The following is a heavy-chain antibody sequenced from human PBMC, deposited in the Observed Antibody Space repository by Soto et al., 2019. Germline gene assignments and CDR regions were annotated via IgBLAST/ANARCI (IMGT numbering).Heavy chain of an antibody. V-gene: IGHV4-31*03. D-gene: IGHD4-17*01. J-gene: IGHJ3*02. CDR3: ARRYGYAFEI. CDR2: IYYSGST. Sequence: PSETLSLTCTVSGGSISRGAYFWTWIRQHPGKGLEWIGYIYYSGSTYYNPSLKSRVTISVDTSKNQFSLKLSSVTAADTAVYYCARRYGYAFEIWGQGTMVTVSS. CDR1: GGSISRGAYF.